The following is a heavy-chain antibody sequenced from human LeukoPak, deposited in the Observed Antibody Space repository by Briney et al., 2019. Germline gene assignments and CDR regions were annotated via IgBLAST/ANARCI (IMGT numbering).Heavy chain of an antibody. D-gene: IGHD3-9*01. CDR2: IYRDGSS. CDR3: ARSFYDILIGYYQYFDY. CDR1: GFAFSNLA. J-gene: IGHJ4*02. V-gene: IGHV3-66*01. Sequence: GGSLRLSCAASGFAFSNLAMGWVRQAPGKGLEWVSVIYRDGSSYYAESVKGRFTISRDNSKNTLYIQMNSLTAENTAVYYCARSFYDILIGYYQYFDYWGQGTLVTVSS.